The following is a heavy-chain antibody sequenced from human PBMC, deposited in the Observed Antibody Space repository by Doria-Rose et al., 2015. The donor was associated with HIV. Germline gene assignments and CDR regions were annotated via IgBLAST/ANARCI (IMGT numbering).Heavy chain of an antibody. CDR2: IFSDDER. J-gene: IGHJ4*02. Sequence: QWGPVLVKPTETLTLTCTVSGVSLSSPGMGVSWIRQPPGKALEWLANIFSDDERCYKTSLKSRLTISRGTSKSQVVLTMTDMDPVDTATYYCARIKSSRWYHKYYFDFWGQGTLVIVSA. CDR1: GVSLSSPGMG. V-gene: IGHV2-26*01. CDR3: ARIKSSRWYHKYYFDF. D-gene: IGHD6-13*01.